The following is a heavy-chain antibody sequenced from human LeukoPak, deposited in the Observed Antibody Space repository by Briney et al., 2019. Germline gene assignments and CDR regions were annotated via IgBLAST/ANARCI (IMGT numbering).Heavy chain of an antibody. CDR2: IKEDGSEK. V-gene: IGHV3-7*03. Sequence: GGSLRLSCAASGFTFRNYWMRWVRQAPGKGLEWVANIKEDGSEKYYVDSVKGRFTISRDNSKNTLYLQMNSLRAEDTAVYYCARGPEGYCSSTSCYASYYYYYYMDVWGKGTTVTISS. CDR3: ARGPEGYCSSTSCYASYYYYYYMDV. D-gene: IGHD2-2*01. J-gene: IGHJ6*03. CDR1: GFTFRNYW.